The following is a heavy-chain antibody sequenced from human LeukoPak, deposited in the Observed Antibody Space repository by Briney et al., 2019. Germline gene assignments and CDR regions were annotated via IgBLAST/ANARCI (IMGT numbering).Heavy chain of an antibody. V-gene: IGHV1-69*04. D-gene: IGHD5/OR15-5a*01. CDR1: GYTFTSYD. CDR3: ALPKTFDY. Sequence: ASVKVSCKASGYTFTSYDINWVRQAPGQGLEWMGRIIPILGIANYAQKFQGRVTITADKSTSTAYMELSSLRSEDTAVYYCALPKTFDYWAREPWSPSPQ. J-gene: IGHJ4*02. CDR2: IIPILGIA.